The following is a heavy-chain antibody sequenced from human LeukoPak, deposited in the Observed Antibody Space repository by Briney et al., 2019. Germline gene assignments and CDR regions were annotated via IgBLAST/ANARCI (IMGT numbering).Heavy chain of an antibody. CDR3: AKDLGRVDYDYVWGRYDP. Sequence: PGGSLRLSCAASGFTFSSYSMSWVRQAPGKGLEWVSAISGSGGSTYYADSVKGRFTISRDNSKNTLYLHMNSLRAEDTAVYYCAKDLGRVDYDYVWGRYDPWGQGTLVTVSS. V-gene: IGHV3-23*01. CDR2: ISGSGGST. J-gene: IGHJ5*02. D-gene: IGHD3-16*01. CDR1: GFTFSSYS.